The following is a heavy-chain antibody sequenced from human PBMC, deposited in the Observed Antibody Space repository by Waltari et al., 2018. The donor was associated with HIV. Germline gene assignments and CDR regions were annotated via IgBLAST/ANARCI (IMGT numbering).Heavy chain of an antibody. CDR2: IYYSGST. J-gene: IGHJ6*02. Sequence: QVQLQESGPGLVKPSETLSLTCTVSGGSISSYYWSWIRQPPGKGLEWIGYIYYSGSTNYNPSLKSRVTISVDTSKNQFSLKLSSVTAADTAVYYCARDLRGTGTYYYYGMDVWGQGTTVTVSS. CDR3: ARDLRGTGTYYYYGMDV. V-gene: IGHV4-59*01. D-gene: IGHD1-7*01. CDR1: GGSISSYY.